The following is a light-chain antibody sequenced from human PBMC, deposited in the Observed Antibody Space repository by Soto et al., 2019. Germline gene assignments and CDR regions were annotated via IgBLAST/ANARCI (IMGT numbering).Light chain of an antibody. V-gene: IGLV2-14*01. CDR3: SSYTSSSTLT. J-gene: IGLJ2*01. CDR2: EVS. Sequence: QSALTQPASLSGSPGQSITISCTGTSSDVGGYNYVSWYQQHPGKAPKLMIYEVSNRPSGISNRFSGSKSGNTASLTISGLQAEDEADYYCSSYTSSSTLTFGGGTQLTVL. CDR1: SSDVGGYNY.